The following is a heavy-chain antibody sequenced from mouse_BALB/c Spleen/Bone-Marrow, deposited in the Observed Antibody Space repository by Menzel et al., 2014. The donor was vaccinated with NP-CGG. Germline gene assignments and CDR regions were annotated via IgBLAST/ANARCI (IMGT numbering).Heavy chain of an antibody. J-gene: IGHJ2*01. CDR1: GFNIKDTY. V-gene: IGHV14-3*02. Sequence: VQLQQPGAELVKPGASVKLSCTASGFNIKDTYMHWVKQRPEQGLEWIGRIDLANGNTKYDPKFQGKATITADTSSNTAYLQLSSLTSEDTAVYYCARYSYGSRGYYFDYWGQGTTLTVSS. CDR3: ARYSYGSRGYYFDY. CDR2: IDLANGNT. D-gene: IGHD1-1*01.